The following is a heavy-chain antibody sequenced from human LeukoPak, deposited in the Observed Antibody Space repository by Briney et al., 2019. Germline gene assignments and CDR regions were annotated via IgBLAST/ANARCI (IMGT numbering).Heavy chain of an antibody. CDR3: AKENGYYHY. CDR1: GFTVNNNY. CDR2: IYGGGDT. Sequence: GGSLRLSCAASGFTVNNNYVNWVRQAPGKGLEWVSIIYGGGDTSYADSVKGRFTISRDNSKNTVYLQMNSLRAEDTAVYYCAKENGYYHYWGQGTLVTVSS. J-gene: IGHJ4*02. V-gene: IGHV3-53*01. D-gene: IGHD3-3*01.